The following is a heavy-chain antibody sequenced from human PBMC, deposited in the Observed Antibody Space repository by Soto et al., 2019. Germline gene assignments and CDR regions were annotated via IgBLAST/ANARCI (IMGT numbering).Heavy chain of an antibody. CDR1: GFTCSSYA. V-gene: IGHV3-30-3*01. CDR3: ARGWGDAFDI. CDR2: ISYDGSNK. Sequence: GGSLRLSCAASGFTCSSYAMHWVRQAPGKGLEWVAVISYDGSNKYYADSVKGRFTISRDNSKNTLYLQMNSLRAEDTAVYYCARGWGDAFDIWGQGTMVTVSS. J-gene: IGHJ3*02. D-gene: IGHD1-26*01.